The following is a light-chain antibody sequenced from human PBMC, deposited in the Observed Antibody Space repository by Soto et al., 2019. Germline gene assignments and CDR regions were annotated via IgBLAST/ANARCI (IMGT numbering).Light chain of an antibody. CDR1: QSISNF. CDR2: AAS. Sequence: DILMTQSPSSLSASVGDRVTITCRASQSISNFLNWYQQKPGKAPKLLIYAASSLQSGVPSRFSGSVFGTDFTRTISSLQPGDFATYYCQQSASTPPSFGGGAKVEIK. V-gene: IGKV1-39*01. CDR3: QQSASTPPS. J-gene: IGKJ4*01.